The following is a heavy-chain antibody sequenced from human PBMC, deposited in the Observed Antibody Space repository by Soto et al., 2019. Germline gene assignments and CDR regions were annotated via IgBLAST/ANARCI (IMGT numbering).Heavy chain of an antibody. V-gene: IGHV1-18*01. J-gene: IGHJ4*02. CDR3: ARDRETYYYDSSGSNFDY. D-gene: IGHD3-22*01. CDR1: GYTFTSYG. Sequence: QVQLVQSGAEVKKPGASVKVSCKASGYTFTSYGISWVRQAPGQGLEWMGWISAYNGNTNYAQKLQGRVTMTTDTSPSTAYMELRSLRSDDTAVYYCARDRETYYYDSSGSNFDYWGQGTLVTVSS. CDR2: ISAYNGNT.